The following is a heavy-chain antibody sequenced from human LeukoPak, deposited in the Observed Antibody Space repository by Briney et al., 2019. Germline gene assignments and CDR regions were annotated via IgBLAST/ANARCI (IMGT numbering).Heavy chain of an antibody. CDR2: IYSGGYT. D-gene: IGHD6-13*01. CDR3: ARASSTTAAGLLDY. CDR1: GFTVSSNF. J-gene: IGHJ4*02. Sequence: GGSLRLSCAASGFTVSSNFMSWVRQAPGKGLEWVSVIYSGGYTVYTDSVKGRFTISRDNSKNTLYLQMNSLRAEDTAVYYCARASSTTAAGLLDYWGQGTLVTVSP. V-gene: IGHV3-53*01.